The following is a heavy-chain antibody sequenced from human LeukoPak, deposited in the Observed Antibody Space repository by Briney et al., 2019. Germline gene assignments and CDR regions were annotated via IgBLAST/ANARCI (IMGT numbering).Heavy chain of an antibody. Sequence: GASVKVSCKASGYTFTGYYMHWVRQAPGQGLEWMGRINPNSGGTNYAQKFQGRVTMTRDTSISTAYMELSRLRSDHTAVYYCATRGYSSGWYIDYWGQGTLVTVSS. V-gene: IGHV1-2*06. CDR1: GYTFTGYY. CDR3: ATRGYSSGWYIDY. J-gene: IGHJ4*02. CDR2: INPNSGGT. D-gene: IGHD6-19*01.